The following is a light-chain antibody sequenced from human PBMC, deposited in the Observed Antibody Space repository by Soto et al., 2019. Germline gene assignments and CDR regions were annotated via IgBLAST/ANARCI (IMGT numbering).Light chain of an antibody. V-gene: IGLV2-14*03. CDR3: SSYTSSSTVV. J-gene: IGLJ2*01. CDR2: DVS. CDR1: SSDVGGYNY. Sequence: QSALTQPASVSGSPGQSITISCTGTSSDVGGYNYVSWYQHHPGKAPKPMIYDVSHRPSGVSNRFSGSKSGNTASLTISGRQAEDEADYFCSSYTSSSTVVFGGGTKLTVL.